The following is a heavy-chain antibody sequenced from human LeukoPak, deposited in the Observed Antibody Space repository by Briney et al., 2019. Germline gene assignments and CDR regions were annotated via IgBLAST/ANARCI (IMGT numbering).Heavy chain of an antibody. CDR3: TRLYDSGFDY. J-gene: IGHJ4*02. CDR1: GFTFSSYA. V-gene: IGHV3-23*01. Sequence: GGSLRLSCAASGFTFSSYAMSWVRQAPGKGLEWVSAIRGTGDNTYYADSVKGRFTISRDNSKNTLYLQMNSLRAEDTAVYYCTRLYDSGFDYWGQGTLVTVSS. CDR2: IRGTGDNT. D-gene: IGHD3-10*01.